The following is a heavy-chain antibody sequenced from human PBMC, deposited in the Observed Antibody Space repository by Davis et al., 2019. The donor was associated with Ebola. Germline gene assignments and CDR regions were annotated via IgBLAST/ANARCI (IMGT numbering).Heavy chain of an antibody. J-gene: IGHJ6*02. V-gene: IGHV1-8*01. Sequence: ASVKVSCKASGGTFSSYDINWVRQATGQGLEWMGWMNPNSGNTGYAQKFQGRVTITADESTSTAYMELSSLRSEDTAVYYCARGGGDFWSGYYVYYGMDVWGQGTTVTVSS. CDR3: ARGGGDFWSGYYVYYGMDV. CDR2: MNPNSGNT. D-gene: IGHD3-3*01. CDR1: GGTFSSYD.